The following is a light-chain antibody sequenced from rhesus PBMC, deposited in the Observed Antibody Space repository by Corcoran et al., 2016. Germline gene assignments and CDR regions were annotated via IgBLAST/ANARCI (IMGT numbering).Light chain of an antibody. Sequence: DIQMTQSPSSLSASVGDTVTITCRASQSISSWLDWYQQKPGKAPKLLIYKASSLQSGVPSRLSGSESGTDFTLTISSLTPEDFATYYCLRYSSSPLTFGGGTKVEIK. J-gene: IGKJ4*01. CDR1: QSISSW. CDR3: LRYSSSPLT. CDR2: KAS. V-gene: IGKV1-22*01.